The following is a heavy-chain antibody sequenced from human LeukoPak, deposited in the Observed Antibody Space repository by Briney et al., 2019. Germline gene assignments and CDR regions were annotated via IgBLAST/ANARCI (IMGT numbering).Heavy chain of an antibody. D-gene: IGHD6-19*01. V-gene: IGHV4-4*07. CDR2: IYTSGST. CDR3: AGGGIAVAGNRKYFQH. CDR1: GGSISSYY. Sequence: SETLSLTCTVSGGSISSYYWSWIRQPAGKGLEWIGRIYTSGSTNYNPSLKSRVTMSVDTSKNQFSLKLSSVTAAGTAVYYCAGGGIAVAGNRKYFQHWGQGTLVTVSS. J-gene: IGHJ1*01.